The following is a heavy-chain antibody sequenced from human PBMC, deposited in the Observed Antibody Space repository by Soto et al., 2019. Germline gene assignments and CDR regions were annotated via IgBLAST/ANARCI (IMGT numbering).Heavy chain of an antibody. J-gene: IGHJ4*02. CDR3: SRDSGGSGKATLDY. V-gene: IGHV1-46*01. CDR2: FDPRDDTT. D-gene: IGHD3-10*01. CDR1: GYIFVYYY. Sequence: QVHLVQSGAEVKKPGASVKVSCKTSGYIFVYYYIHWVRQAPGQGLEWLGKFDPRDDTTDYAQKFQGRVTMTSDTSTTTAYMEVTSLTSEDTAVYYCSRDSGGSGKATLDYGGQGSLVTVSS.